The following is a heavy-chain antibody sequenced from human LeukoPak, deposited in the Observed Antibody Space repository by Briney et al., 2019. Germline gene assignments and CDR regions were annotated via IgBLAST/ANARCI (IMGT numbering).Heavy chain of an antibody. CDR1: GFTFSSYE. CDR2: ISGSAGST. Sequence: GGSLRLSCAASGFTFSSYEMNWVRQAPGKGLEWVSAISGSAGSTYYADSVKGRFTISRDTSQNTLYLQMDSLRAEDTAVYYCAKGPCSGGTCYCPLGYWGQGTLVTVSS. J-gene: IGHJ4*02. V-gene: IGHV3-23*01. CDR3: AKGPCSGGTCYCPLGY. D-gene: IGHD2-15*01.